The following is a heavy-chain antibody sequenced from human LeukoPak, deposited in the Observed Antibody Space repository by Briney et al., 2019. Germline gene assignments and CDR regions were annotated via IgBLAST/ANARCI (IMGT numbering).Heavy chain of an antibody. D-gene: IGHD6-13*01. J-gene: IGHJ4*02. V-gene: IGHV4-59*11. Sequence: PSETLSLTCSVSGGSISSHYWSWIRQPPGKQLEWIGYIYYSGSTNYNPSLKSRVTISVDTSKNQFSLKLSSVTAADTAVYYCARAYSSPPWDYYFDYWGQGTLVTVSS. CDR2: IYYSGST. CDR1: GGSISSHY. CDR3: ARAYSSPPWDYYFDY.